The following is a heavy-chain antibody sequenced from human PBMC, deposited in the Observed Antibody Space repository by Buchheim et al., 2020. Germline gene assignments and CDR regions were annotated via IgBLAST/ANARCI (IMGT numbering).Heavy chain of an antibody. V-gene: IGHV4-39*01. CDR1: GGSISSSSYY. J-gene: IGHJ6*02. Sequence: QLQLQESGPGLVKPSETLSLTCTVSGGSISSSSYYWGWIRQPPGKGLEWIGSIYYSGSTYYNPSLKSRVTISVDTSKHQFSLKLSSVTAADTAVYYCAKLYSSSWHLELCYYGMDVWGQGTT. CDR2: IYYSGST. CDR3: AKLYSSSWHLELCYYGMDV. D-gene: IGHD6-13*01.